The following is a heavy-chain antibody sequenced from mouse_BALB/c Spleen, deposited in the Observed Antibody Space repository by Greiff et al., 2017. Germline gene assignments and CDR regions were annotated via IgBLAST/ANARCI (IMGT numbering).Heavy chain of an antibody. Sequence: VMLVESGPGLVAPSQSLSITCTVSGFSLTSYGVHWVRQPPGKGLEWLGVIWAGGSTNYNSALMSRLSISKDNSKSQVFLKMNSLQTDDTAMYYCARARGIKSYYYAMDYWGQGTSVTVSS. CDR3: ARARGIKSYYYAMDY. D-gene: IGHD2-4*01. CDR1: GFSLTSYG. V-gene: IGHV2-9*02. J-gene: IGHJ4*01. CDR2: IWAGGST.